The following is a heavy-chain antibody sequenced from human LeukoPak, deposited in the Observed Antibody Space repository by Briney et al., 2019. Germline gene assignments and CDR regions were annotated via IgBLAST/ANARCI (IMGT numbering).Heavy chain of an antibody. Sequence: GRSLRLSCAASGFTFSSYAMHWVRQAPGKGLEWVAVISYDGSNKYYADSVKGRFTISRDNSKNTLYLQMNSLRAEDTAVYYCARGDIVVVPAAPAPFDYWGQGTLVTVSS. CDR2: ISYDGSNK. CDR3: ARGDIVVVPAAPAPFDY. CDR1: GFTFSSYA. J-gene: IGHJ4*02. V-gene: IGHV3-30-3*01. D-gene: IGHD2-2*01.